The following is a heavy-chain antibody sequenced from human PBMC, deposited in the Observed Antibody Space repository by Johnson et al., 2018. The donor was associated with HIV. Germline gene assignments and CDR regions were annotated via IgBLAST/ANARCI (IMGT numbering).Heavy chain of an antibody. CDR1: GFTFSTYV. D-gene: IGHD2-8*01. CDR2: ISYDGSNK. V-gene: IGHV3-30*03. Sequence: QVQLVESGGGVVQPGRSLRLSCAASGFTFSTYVMHWVRQAPGKGLEWVAVISYDGSNKYYADSVKGRFTISRDNAKNSLYLQMNSLRAEDTAVYYCASALCTWGAFDIWGQGTVVIVSS. CDR3: ASALCTWGAFDI. J-gene: IGHJ3*02.